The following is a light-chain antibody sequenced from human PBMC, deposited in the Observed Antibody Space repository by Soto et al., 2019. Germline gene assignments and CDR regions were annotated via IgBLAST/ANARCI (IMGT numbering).Light chain of an antibody. V-gene: IGKV1-39*01. CDR3: QLSYSSHPT. CDR2: AAC. Sequence: DIQMTQSPSSLSASVEDRVIITCRASQSISNHLNWYQQKPGKAPKLLIFAACSLQSGVPSRFSDSRSGLDFTLTNSSLQPEDFASYYCQLSYSSHPTFGQGTKVESK. J-gene: IGKJ1*01. CDR1: QSISNH.